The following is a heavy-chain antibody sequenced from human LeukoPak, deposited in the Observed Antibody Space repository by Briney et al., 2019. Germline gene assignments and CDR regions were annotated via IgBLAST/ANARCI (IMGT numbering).Heavy chain of an antibody. Sequence: GGSLRLSCAASGFTFSSYGMHWVRQAPGKGLEWVAFIRYDGSNKYYADSVKGRFTISRDNSKNRLYLQMNSLRAEDTAVYHCARPYSSNVYYYYYMDVWGKGTTVTISS. J-gene: IGHJ6*03. V-gene: IGHV3-30*02. D-gene: IGHD6-13*01. CDR2: IRYDGSNK. CDR1: GFTFSSYG. CDR3: ARPYSSNVYYYYYMDV.